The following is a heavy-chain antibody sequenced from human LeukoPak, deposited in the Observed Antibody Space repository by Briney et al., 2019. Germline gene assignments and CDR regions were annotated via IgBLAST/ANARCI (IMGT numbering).Heavy chain of an antibody. V-gene: IGHV4-59*12. CDR2: IYYSGST. D-gene: IGHD4-17*01. J-gene: IGHJ4*02. Sequence: PSETLSLTCTVSGGSISSYYWSWIRQPPGKGLEWIGYIYYSGSTNYNPSLKSRVTISVDTSKNQFSLKLSSVTAADTAVYYCATLGGVRYPDDYWGQGTLVTVSS. CDR1: GGSISSYY. CDR3: ATLGGVRYPDDY.